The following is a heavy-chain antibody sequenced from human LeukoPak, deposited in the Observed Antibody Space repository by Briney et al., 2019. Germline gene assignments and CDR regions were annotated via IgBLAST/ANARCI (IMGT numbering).Heavy chain of an antibody. CDR1: GGSISSYY. D-gene: IGHD1-26*01. J-gene: IGHJ4*02. Sequence: PSETLSLTCTVSGGSISSYYWSWIRQPPGKGLEWIGYIYYSGSTNYNPSLKSRVTISVDTSKNQFSLKLSSVTAADTAVYYCARGEVGAERYFDYWGQGTLVTVSS. CDR2: IYYSGST. V-gene: IGHV4-59*01. CDR3: ARGEVGAERYFDY.